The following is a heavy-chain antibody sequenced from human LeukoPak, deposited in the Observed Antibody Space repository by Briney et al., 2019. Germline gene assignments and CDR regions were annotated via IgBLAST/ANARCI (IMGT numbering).Heavy chain of an antibody. V-gene: IGHV3-66*01. CDR3: ATEPRRLGDLLTI. CDR2: IFSGGST. Sequence: GRSLRLSCAASGFTVSNNHIIWVRQAPGKGLEWVSVIFSGGSTYFADSVKGRFTISRDSSKNTLYLQMNSLRAEDTAVYYCATEPRRLGDLLTIWGQGTMVTVSS. CDR1: GFTVSNNH. J-gene: IGHJ3*02. D-gene: IGHD3-16*01.